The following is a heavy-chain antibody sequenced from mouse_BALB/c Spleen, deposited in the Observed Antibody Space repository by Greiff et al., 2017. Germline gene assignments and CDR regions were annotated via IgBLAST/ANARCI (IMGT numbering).Heavy chain of an antibody. CDR1: GDSITSGY. CDR3: ARWGTTVVGTDWYFDV. Sequence: EVKLQESGPSLVKPSQTLSLTCSVTGDSITSGYWNWIRKFPGNKLEYMGYISYSGSTYYNPSLKSRISITRDTSKNQYYLQLNSVTTEDTATYYCARWGTTVVGTDWYFDVWGAGTTVTVSS. V-gene: IGHV3-8*02. CDR2: ISYSGST. J-gene: IGHJ1*01. D-gene: IGHD1-1*01.